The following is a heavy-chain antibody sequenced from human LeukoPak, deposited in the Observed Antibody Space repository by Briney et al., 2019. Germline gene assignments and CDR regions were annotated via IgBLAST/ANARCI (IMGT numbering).Heavy chain of an antibody. CDR2: IKDDGSDK. CDR3: AISNNDYYDSSGYTDY. Sequence: GGSLRLSCAASGFTFRNYWMNWVRQAPGKGLEWVANIKDDGSDKYYVDSVKGRFTISRDNAKNSLYLQMNSLRAEDTAVYYCAISNNDYYDSSGYTDYWGQGTLVTVSS. CDR1: GFTFRNYW. V-gene: IGHV3-7*03. D-gene: IGHD3-22*01. J-gene: IGHJ4*02.